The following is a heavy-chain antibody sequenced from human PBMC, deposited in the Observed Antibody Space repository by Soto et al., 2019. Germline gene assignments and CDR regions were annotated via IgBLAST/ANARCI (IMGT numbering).Heavy chain of an antibody. CDR1: GGSISSYY. D-gene: IGHD6-13*01. Sequence: SETLSLTCTVSGGSISSYYWSWIRQPPGKGLEWIGYIYYSGSTNYNPSLKSRVTISVDTSKNQFSLKLSSVTAADTAVYYCAVTQGYSSSWYAPSFDYWGQGTLVTV. J-gene: IGHJ4*02. V-gene: IGHV4-59*01. CDR3: AVTQGYSSSWYAPSFDY. CDR2: IYYSGST.